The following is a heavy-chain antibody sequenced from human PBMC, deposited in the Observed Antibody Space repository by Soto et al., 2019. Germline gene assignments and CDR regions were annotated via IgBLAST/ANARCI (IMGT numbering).Heavy chain of an antibody. Sequence: SETLSLTCTVSGGSISSYYWSWIRQPPGKGLEWIGYIYYSGSTNYNPSLKSRVTISVDTSKNQFSLKLSSVTAADTAVYYCARHSAGLLWFGVWGQGTLVTVSS. V-gene: IGHV4-59*08. CDR3: ARHSAGLLWFGV. D-gene: IGHD3-10*01. J-gene: IGHJ4*02. CDR2: IYYSGST. CDR1: GGSISSYY.